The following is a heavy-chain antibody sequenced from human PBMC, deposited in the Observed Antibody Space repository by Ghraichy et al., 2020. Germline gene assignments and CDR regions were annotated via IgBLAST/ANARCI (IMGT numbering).Heavy chain of an antibody. J-gene: IGHJ6*02. CDR2: FDPEDGER. CDR3: AVEENTSPYALDV. CDR1: GYILTELT. V-gene: IGHV1-24*01. D-gene: IGHD2-2*01. Sequence: ASVKVSCKVSGYILTELTLHWVRQAPGKGLEWMGGFDPEDGERIYAQKFQGRVSMSEDTSTNTAYLELSSLTSEDTAVYYCAVEENTSPYALDVWAQGTTVTVSS.